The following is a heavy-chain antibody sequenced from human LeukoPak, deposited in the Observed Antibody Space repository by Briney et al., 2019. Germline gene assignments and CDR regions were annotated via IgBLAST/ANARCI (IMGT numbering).Heavy chain of an antibody. D-gene: IGHD6-13*01. CDR1: GYTFTSYG. Sequence: ASVKVSCKASGYTFTSYGISWVRQAPGQGLEWMGWISAYNGNTNYAQKLQGRVTMTTDTSTSTAYMELRSLRSDDTAVYYCARDLIAAAGTPESYYYYMDVWGKGTTVTVSS. V-gene: IGHV1-18*04. J-gene: IGHJ6*03. CDR2: ISAYNGNT. CDR3: ARDLIAAAGTPESYYYYMDV.